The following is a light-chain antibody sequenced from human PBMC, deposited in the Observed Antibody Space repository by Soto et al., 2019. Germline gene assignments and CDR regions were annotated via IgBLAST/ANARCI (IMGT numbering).Light chain of an antibody. J-gene: IGLJ1*01. Sequence: QSVLTQPASMSGSPGQSITISCTGTSCDIGRYNFVSWYQHHPGKAPKLIIYEATKRPSGVSYRFSGSKSGNTASLTISGLQAEDEADYYCTSYTITSPYVFGTGTKVTVL. CDR3: TSYTITSPYV. CDR2: EAT. CDR1: SCDIGRYNF. V-gene: IGLV2-14*01.